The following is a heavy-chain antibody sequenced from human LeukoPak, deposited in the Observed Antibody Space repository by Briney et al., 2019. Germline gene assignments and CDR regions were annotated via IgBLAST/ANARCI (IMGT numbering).Heavy chain of an antibody. CDR3: AIGWQLDRFDY. CDR1: GFTFSSYG. J-gene: IGHJ4*02. D-gene: IGHD6-6*01. V-gene: IGHV3-30*03. CDR2: ISYDGTNK. Sequence: GRSLRLSCAVSGFTFSSYGMHWVRQAPGKGLEWMAVISYDGTNKYYADSVKGRFTISRDNAQNSLYLQMNSLRAEDTAVYYCAIGWQLDRFDYWGQGTLVTVSS.